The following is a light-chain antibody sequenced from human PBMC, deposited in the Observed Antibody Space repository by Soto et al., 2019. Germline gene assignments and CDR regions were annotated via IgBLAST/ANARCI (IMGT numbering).Light chain of an antibody. CDR1: QTVGSL. V-gene: IGKV3-15*01. CDR3: QQYYKWPIT. CDR2: RAS. J-gene: IGKJ5*01. Sequence: EIVLTQSPATLSVSPGEGASLSCRASQTVGSLLAWYRQKPGQAPRLLIYRASTRAAGLPDRFSGSGSETDFTLTISSLQSEDFAVYYCQQYYKWPITFGQGTRLEIK.